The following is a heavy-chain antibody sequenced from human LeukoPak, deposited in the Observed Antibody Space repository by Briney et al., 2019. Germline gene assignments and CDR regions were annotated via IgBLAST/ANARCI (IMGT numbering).Heavy chain of an antibody. Sequence: GASVKVSCKASGYTFTSYGISWVRQAPGQGLEWMGWISAYNGNTNYAQKLRGRVTMTTDTSTSTAYMELRSLRSDDTAVYYCARDRGGEQWLVLWDYWGQGTLVTVSS. CDR2: ISAYNGNT. J-gene: IGHJ4*02. CDR1: GYTFTSYG. D-gene: IGHD6-19*01. V-gene: IGHV1-18*01. CDR3: ARDRGGEQWLVLWDY.